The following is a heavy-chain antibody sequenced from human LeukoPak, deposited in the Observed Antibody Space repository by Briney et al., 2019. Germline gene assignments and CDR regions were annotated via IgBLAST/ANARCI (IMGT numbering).Heavy chain of an antibody. D-gene: IGHD6-19*01. CDR3: AKGGGWLYYFDY. Sequence: GGSLRLSCAASGFTFANFAVHWVRQAPGKGLEWVSSISGSEDSTYYADSVKGRFTISRDNSKNTLYLQMNSLRAEDTAIYYRAKGGGWLYYFDYWGQGTLVTVSS. J-gene: IGHJ4*02. CDR1: GFTFANFA. V-gene: IGHV3-23*01. CDR2: ISGSEDST.